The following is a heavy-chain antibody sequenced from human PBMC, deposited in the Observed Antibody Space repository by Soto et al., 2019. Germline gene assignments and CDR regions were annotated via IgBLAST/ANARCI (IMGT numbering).Heavy chain of an antibody. CDR2: ISYDGSNK. Sequence: VQLVESGGGLVQPGGSLRLSCAASGFTFSSYAMHWVRQAPGKGLEWVAVISYDGSNKYYADSVKGRFTISRDNSKNTLYLQMNSLRAEDTAVYYCARDSEMWWLRYYYGMDVWGQGTTVTVSS. V-gene: IGHV3-30-3*01. CDR1: GFTFSSYA. CDR3: ARDSEMWWLRYYYGMDV. D-gene: IGHD5-12*01. J-gene: IGHJ6*02.